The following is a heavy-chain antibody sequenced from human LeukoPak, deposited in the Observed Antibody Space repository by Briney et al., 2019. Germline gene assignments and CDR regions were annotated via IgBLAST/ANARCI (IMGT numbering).Heavy chain of an antibody. J-gene: IGHJ5*02. V-gene: IGHV4-59*01. D-gene: IGHD3-9*01. CDR3: ARDERGYDILTGYYNGWFDP. CDR2: IYYSGST. CDR1: GGSISSYY. Sequence: SETLSLTCTVSGGSISSYYRSWIRQPPGKGLEWIGYIYYSGSTNYNPSLKSRVTISVDTSKNQFSLKLSSVTAADTAVYYCARDERGYDILTGYYNGWFDPWGQGTPVTVSS.